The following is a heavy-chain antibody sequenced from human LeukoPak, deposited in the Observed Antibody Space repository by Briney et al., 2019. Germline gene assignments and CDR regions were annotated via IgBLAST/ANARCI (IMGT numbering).Heavy chain of an antibody. D-gene: IGHD3-22*01. Sequence: GGSLRLSCAASGFNFSTYIMNWVRQAPGKGLEWVSSTSSGTTYIYYADSVMGRFTISRDNAENSLYLQMNSLRAEDTAVYYCARDALTDYYDSTGFDHWGQGTLVTVSS. CDR2: TSSGTTYI. V-gene: IGHV3-21*01. CDR1: GFNFSTYI. J-gene: IGHJ4*02. CDR3: ARDALTDYYDSTGFDH.